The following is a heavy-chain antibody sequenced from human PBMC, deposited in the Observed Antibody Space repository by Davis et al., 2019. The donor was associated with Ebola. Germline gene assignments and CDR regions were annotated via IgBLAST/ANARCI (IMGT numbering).Heavy chain of an antibody. CDR1: GYTFTTYD. D-gene: IGHD3-22*01. CDR2: MNPNSGAT. J-gene: IGHJ4*02. Sequence: ASVKVSCKASGYTFTTYDINWVRQATGQGLEWMGWMNPNSGATGYAQKFQGRVTFTRNTSISTAYMELSSLRSEDTAVYYCTRRAYYFDNSSYYGAFDYWGQGTLVTVSS. V-gene: IGHV1-8*03. CDR3: TRRAYYFDNSSYYGAFDY.